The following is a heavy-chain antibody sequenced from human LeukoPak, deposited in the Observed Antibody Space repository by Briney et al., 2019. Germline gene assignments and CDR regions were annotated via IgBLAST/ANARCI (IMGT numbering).Heavy chain of an antibody. CDR1: GYSFTSNV. D-gene: IGHD3-10*01. J-gene: IGHJ6*04. Sequence: ASVKVSCKASGYSFTSNVISWVRQAPGQGLEWMGWISAYNGNTNYAQKLQGRVTMTTDTSTSTAYMELRSLRSDDTAVYYCATGLWFGKYLDVWGKGTTVTISS. CDR3: ATGLWFGKYLDV. V-gene: IGHV1-18*01. CDR2: ISAYNGNT.